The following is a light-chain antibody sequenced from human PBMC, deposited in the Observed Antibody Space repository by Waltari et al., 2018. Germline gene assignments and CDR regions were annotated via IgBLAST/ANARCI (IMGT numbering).Light chain of an antibody. CDR3: AAWDDTLNGRV. J-gene: IGLJ3*02. CDR1: SSNIGGNS. CDR2: TNN. V-gene: IGLV1-44*01. Sequence: QSVLTQPPSASGTPGQGVTISCSGSSSNIGGNSVSWYQQLPGSAPKLPIYTNNHRPAGVPDRFSGSKSGPSASLAISGLQSEDEAHYYCAAWDDTLNGRVFGGGTKVTVL.